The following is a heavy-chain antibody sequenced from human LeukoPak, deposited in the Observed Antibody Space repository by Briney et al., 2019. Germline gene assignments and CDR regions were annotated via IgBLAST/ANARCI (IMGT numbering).Heavy chain of an antibody. V-gene: IGHV4-34*01. D-gene: IGHD3-22*01. CDR1: GGSFSGYY. CDR3: ARERKGYRPPDSSGQYYFDY. J-gene: IGHJ4*02. CDR2: INHSGST. Sequence: SETLSLTCAVYGGSFSGYYWSWIRQPPGKGVVWIGEINHSGSTNYSPSLKSRVTISVDTSKNQFSLKLSSLTAADTAVYYCARERKGYRPPDSSGQYYFDYWGQGTLVTVSS.